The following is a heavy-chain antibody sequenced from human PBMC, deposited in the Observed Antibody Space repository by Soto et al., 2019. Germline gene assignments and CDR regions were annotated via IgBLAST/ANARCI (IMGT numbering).Heavy chain of an antibody. Sequence: ASVKVSCKASGYTFTGYDINWVRQATGQGLEWMGWMNPNSGNTGYAQKFQGRVTMTRNTSISTAYMELSSLRSEDTAVYYCARGAEDSSGYYFDYWGQGTLVTVSS. CDR2: MNPNSGNT. D-gene: IGHD3-22*01. CDR3: ARGAEDSSGYYFDY. J-gene: IGHJ4*02. CDR1: GYTFTGYD. V-gene: IGHV1-8*01.